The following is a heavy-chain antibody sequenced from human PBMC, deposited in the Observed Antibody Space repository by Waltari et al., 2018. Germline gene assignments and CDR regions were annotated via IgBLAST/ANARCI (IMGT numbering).Heavy chain of an antibody. J-gene: IGHJ3*02. Sequence: EVQLLESGGGLVQPGGSLRLSCEGSGFTFRNYAMGWVRQAPGKGLEWVSAMTGSGGTIDYADSVKGRFTISRDYSKNTLYLQMNSLKNEDTALYHCAKDMIAGDGHYVFDIWGQGTMVTVSS. CDR2: MTGSGGTI. CDR1: GFTFRNYA. V-gene: IGHV3-23*01. CDR3: AKDMIAGDGHYVFDI. D-gene: IGHD3-22*01.